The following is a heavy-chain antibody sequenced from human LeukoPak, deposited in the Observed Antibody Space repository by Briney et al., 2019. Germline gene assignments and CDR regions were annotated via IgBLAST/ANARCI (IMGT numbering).Heavy chain of an antibody. Sequence: GRSLRLSCAASGFTFSSYAMHWVRQAPGKGLEWVAVISFDGSNKYYADSVKGRFTISRDNSKNTLYLQMNSLRPEDTAVYYCARDRGYSFGFGSRAYYYYGMDVWGQGTTVTVSS. CDR2: ISFDGSNK. V-gene: IGHV3-30*04. D-gene: IGHD5-18*01. CDR1: GFTFSSYA. CDR3: ARDRGYSFGFGSRAYYYYGMDV. J-gene: IGHJ6*02.